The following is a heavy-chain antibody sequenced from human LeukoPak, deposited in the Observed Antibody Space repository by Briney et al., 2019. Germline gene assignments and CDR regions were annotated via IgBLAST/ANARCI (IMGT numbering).Heavy chain of an antibody. CDR1: GYTFTGYY. CDR3: ARDTCGGDCQNYYYYGMDV. D-gene: IGHD2-21*02. CDR2: INPNSGGT. Sequence: ASVTVSCKASGYTFTGYYMHWVRQAPGQGLEWMGWINPNSGGTNYAQKFQGRVTMTRDTSISTAYMELSRLISDDTAVYYCARDTCGGDCQNYYYYGMDVWGQGTTVTVSS. V-gene: IGHV1-2*02. J-gene: IGHJ6*02.